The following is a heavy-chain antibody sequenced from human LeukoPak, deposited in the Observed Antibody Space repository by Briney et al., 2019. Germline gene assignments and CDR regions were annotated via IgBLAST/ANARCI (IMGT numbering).Heavy chain of an antibody. V-gene: IGHV3-20*03. Sequence: GGSLRLSYAASGFTFDDYGMSWVRQALGKGLEWVSGINWNGGSTGYADSVKGRFTISRDNAKNSLYLQMNSLRAEDTAWYYCARDQFGVIIVTSQYYFDYWGQGTLVTVSS. D-gene: IGHD3-3*01. CDR3: ARDQFGVIIVTSQYYFDY. CDR2: INWNGGST. CDR1: GFTFDDYG. J-gene: IGHJ4*02.